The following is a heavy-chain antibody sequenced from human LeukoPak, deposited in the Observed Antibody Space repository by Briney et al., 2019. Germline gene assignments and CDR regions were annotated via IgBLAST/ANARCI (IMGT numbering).Heavy chain of an antibody. CDR1: GFTFSSYW. J-gene: IGHJ4*02. V-gene: IGHV3-74*01. Sequence: GGSLRLSCAASGFTFSSYWMHWVRQAPGKGLVWVSRINSDGSTTTYADSVKGRFTISRDNAKNTLYLQMNSLRAEDTAVYYCGKEGGGYYGSGDFDYWGQGSLVTVSS. CDR2: INSDGSTT. CDR3: GKEGGGYYGSGDFDY. D-gene: IGHD3-10*01.